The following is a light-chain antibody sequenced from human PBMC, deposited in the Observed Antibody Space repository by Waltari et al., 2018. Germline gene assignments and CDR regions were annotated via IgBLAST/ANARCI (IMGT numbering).Light chain of an antibody. CDR2: KAS. CDR1: QDVGSY. V-gene: IGKV1-5*03. CDR3: QQYDGYSGT. Sequence: DIQMTQSPSTLSASVGDRVTITCRASQDVGSYLAWYQQKPGKAPKLLIYKASNLEGGVPSRFSGSGSVTEFALTISSLQPDDFATYYCQQYDGYSGTFGQGTKVEIK. J-gene: IGKJ1*01.